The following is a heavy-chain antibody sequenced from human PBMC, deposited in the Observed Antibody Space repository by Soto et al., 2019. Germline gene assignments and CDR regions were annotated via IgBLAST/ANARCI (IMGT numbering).Heavy chain of an antibody. J-gene: IGHJ6*02. CDR3: AKDRITMVRGYYYYGMDV. Sequence: GESLKISCAASGFTFDDYAMHWVRQAPGKGLEWVSLISGDGGSTYYADSVKGRFTISRDNSKNSLYLQMNSLRTEDTALYYCAKDRITMVRGYYYYGMDVWGQGTTVTVSS. CDR2: ISGDGGST. V-gene: IGHV3-43*02. CDR1: GFTFDDYA. D-gene: IGHD3-10*01.